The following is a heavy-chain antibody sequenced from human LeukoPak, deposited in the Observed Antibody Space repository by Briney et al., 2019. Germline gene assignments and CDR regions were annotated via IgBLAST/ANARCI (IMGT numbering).Heavy chain of an antibody. D-gene: IGHD6-13*01. Sequence: GGSLRLSCAASGFTFSDYYMSWIRQAPGRGLEWVSHISGSGSTKIYADSVKGRFTISRDNAENSLYLQVNSLRAEDTAVYYCARVGSIAAAGTPDYWGQGTLVTVSS. V-gene: IGHV3-11*01. CDR2: ISGSGSTK. CDR1: GFTFSDYY. CDR3: ARVGSIAAAGTPDY. J-gene: IGHJ4*02.